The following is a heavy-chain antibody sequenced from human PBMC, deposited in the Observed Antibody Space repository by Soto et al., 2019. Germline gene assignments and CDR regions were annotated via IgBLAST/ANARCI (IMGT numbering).Heavy chain of an antibody. J-gene: IGHJ4*02. CDR3: TFGDNSFDY. Sequence: QVQLVRSGGGVVQPGRSLRVSCAASGFTFSDYGIYWVRQAPGKGLEWVALISYDGNNREYGDSVKGRFTISRDNSKNTLYLQMNSLRVEDTAVYYCTFGDNSFDYWGQGTLVTVSS. CDR2: ISYDGNNR. CDR1: GFTFSDYG. V-gene: IGHV3-30*03. D-gene: IGHD1-20*01.